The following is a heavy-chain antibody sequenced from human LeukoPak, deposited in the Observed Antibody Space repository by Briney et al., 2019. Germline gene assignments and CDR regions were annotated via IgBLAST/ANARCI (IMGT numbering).Heavy chain of an antibody. J-gene: IGHJ6*02. Sequence: SETLSLTCTVSGGSISSYYWGWIRQPPGKGLEWIGSIYYSGTTYYNPSLKSRVTISVDTSKNQFSLKLSSVTGADTAVYYCARGRITAAGYYYYYGMDVWGQGTTVTVSS. V-gene: IGHV4-39*07. D-gene: IGHD6-13*01. CDR2: IYYSGTT. CDR3: ARGRITAAGYYYYYGMDV. CDR1: GGSISSYY.